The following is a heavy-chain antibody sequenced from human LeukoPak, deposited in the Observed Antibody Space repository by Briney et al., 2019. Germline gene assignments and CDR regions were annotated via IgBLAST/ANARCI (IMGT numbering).Heavy chain of an antibody. CDR3: ARGSRIGGRNYDSSGYYY. D-gene: IGHD3-22*01. J-gene: IGHJ4*02. CDR1: GYTFTGYY. V-gene: IGHV1-2*06. Sequence: GASVKVSCKASGYTFTGYYMHWVRQAPGQGLEWMGRINPNSGGTNYAHKFQGRGTMTRDTSISTAYMELSRLRSDDTAVYYCARGSRIGGRNYDSSGYYYWGQGTLVTVSS. CDR2: INPNSGGT.